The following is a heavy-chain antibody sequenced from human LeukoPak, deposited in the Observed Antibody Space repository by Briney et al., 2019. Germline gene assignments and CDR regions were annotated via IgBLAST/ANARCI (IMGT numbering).Heavy chain of an antibody. D-gene: IGHD5-18*01. Sequence: GGSLSLTCAASGCTFSSYAMSWIRQPPGKGLEWIADISGSGGSTYYADPMKGRFTISRDNSKNKLYLQMNSLRAEDTAVYYCARGRAIADSYGYLGYFDYWGQGTLVTVSS. V-gene: IGHV3-23*01. CDR3: ARGRAIADSYGYLGYFDY. CDR2: ISGSGGST. J-gene: IGHJ4*02. CDR1: GCTFSSYA.